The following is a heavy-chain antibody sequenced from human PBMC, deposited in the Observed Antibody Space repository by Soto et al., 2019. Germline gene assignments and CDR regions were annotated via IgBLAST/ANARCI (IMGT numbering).Heavy chain of an antibody. CDR2: IYYSGST. Sequence: SETLSLTCTVSGGSISSGDYYWSWIRQPPGKGLEWIGYIYYSGSTYYNPSLKSRVTISVDTSKNQFSLKLSSVTAADTAVYYCARSDFYYDILTGYRYYYYGMDVWGQGTTVTVS. V-gene: IGHV4-30-4*01. D-gene: IGHD3-9*01. CDR3: ARSDFYYDILTGYRYYYYGMDV. J-gene: IGHJ6*02. CDR1: GGSISSGDYY.